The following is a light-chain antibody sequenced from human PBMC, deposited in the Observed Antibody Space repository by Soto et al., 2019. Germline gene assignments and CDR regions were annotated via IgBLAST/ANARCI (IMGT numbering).Light chain of an antibody. Sequence: QSALTQPASVSGSPGQSITISCTGTSSDVGGYNYVSWYQQHPGKAPKLMIYEVSNRPSGVSNRFPGSKSGNTASLTISGLQAEDEADYYCSSYTSSSFEVFGTGTQLTVL. CDR2: EVS. V-gene: IGLV2-14*01. CDR1: SSDVGGYNY. CDR3: SSYTSSSFEV. J-gene: IGLJ1*01.